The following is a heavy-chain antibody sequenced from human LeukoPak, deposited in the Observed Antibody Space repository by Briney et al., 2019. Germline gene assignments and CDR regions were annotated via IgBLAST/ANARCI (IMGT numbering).Heavy chain of an antibody. D-gene: IGHD3-3*01. V-gene: IGHV4-34*01. CDR2: INHSGST. CDR3: ARGYRITIFGVVTGNWFDP. Sequence: SETLSLTCAVNGGSFSGYYWSWIRQPPGKGLEWIGEINHSGSTNYNPSLKSRVTISVDTSKNQFSLKLSSVTAADTAVYYCARGYRITIFGVVTGNWFDPWGQGTLVTVSS. CDR1: GGSFSGYY. J-gene: IGHJ5*02.